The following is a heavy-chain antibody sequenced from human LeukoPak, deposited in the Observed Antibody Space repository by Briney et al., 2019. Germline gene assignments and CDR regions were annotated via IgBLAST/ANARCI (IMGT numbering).Heavy chain of an antibody. V-gene: IGHV4-59*01. J-gene: IGHJ5*02. CDR2: IYYSGST. D-gene: IGHD2-2*01. CDR1: GGSLSSYY. Sequence: SETLSLTCTVSGGSLSSYYWSWIRQPPGKGLEWIGYIYYSGSTNYNPSLKSRVTISVDTSKNQFSLKLSSVTAADTAVYYCAREGPYCSSTSCYNWFDPWGQGTLVTVSS. CDR3: AREGPYCSSTSCYNWFDP.